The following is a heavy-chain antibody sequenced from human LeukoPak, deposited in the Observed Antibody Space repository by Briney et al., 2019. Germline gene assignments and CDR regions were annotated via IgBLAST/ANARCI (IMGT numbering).Heavy chain of an antibody. CDR3: ARVRCSGGSCYSPGYYYGMDV. Sequence: SETLSLTCTVSGGSISSGDYYWSWSRQPPGKGLEGIGYIYYSGSTYYNPSIKSRVTISVDTSKNQFSLKLSSVTAADTAVYYCARVRCSGGSCYSPGYYYGMDVWGQGTTVTVSS. J-gene: IGHJ6*02. V-gene: IGHV4-30-4*01. CDR2: IYYSGST. CDR1: GGSISSGDYY. D-gene: IGHD2-15*01.